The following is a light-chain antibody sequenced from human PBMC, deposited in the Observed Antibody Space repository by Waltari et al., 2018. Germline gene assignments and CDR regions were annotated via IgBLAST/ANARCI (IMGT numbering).Light chain of an antibody. Sequence: EIVLTQSPGTLSLSPGERATLSCRASQTVSASSLAWYQQKLGQAPSLLLYGPSRMAPGIPDRFSGSGSGTDFTLTISRLEPEDFAMYYCQQYGGSPPMYTFGQGTKLEIK. V-gene: IGKV3-20*01. J-gene: IGKJ2*01. CDR3: QQYGGSPPMYT. CDR2: GPS. CDR1: QTVSASS.